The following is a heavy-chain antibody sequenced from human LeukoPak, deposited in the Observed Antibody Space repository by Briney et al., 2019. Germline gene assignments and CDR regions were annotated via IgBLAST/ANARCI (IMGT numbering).Heavy chain of an antibody. CDR1: GFTVSNSY. J-gene: IGHJ4*02. CDR3: VKIAAD. Sequence: GGSLRLSCAASGFTVSNSYVSWVRQAPGKGLEWVSIIYSGGSTSYADSVKGRFTISRDSSKNTVYLQMSSLRAEDTAVYYCVKIAADWGQGALVTVSS. CDR2: IYSGGST. V-gene: IGHV3-53*05. D-gene: IGHD6-13*01.